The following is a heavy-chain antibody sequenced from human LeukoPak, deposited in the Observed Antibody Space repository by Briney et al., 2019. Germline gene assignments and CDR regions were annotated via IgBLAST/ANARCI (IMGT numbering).Heavy chain of an antibody. CDR2: INPCSGDT. CDR1: GSTFTSYA. CDR3: AIIPPRRGVNRFDP. V-gene: IGHV1-2*02. J-gene: IGHJ5*02. Sequence: ASVKVSCKTSGSTFTSYAMTWVRQAPGQGFEWMGWINPCSGDTNYAQKFQGRVTLTRDTSISTVYMDLSRLRPDDTAVYYCAIIPPRRGVNRFDPWGQGTLVTVSS.